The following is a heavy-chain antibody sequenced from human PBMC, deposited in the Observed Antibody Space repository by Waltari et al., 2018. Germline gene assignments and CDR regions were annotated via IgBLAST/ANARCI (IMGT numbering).Heavy chain of an antibody. J-gene: IGHJ3*01. CDR1: VVSITTNRPY. CDR3: ATYIGASLGTAAFDV. Sequence: QLQLQESGPGLVKPSETLSRTCSVSVVSITTNRPYWGWIRQPPGQGLEWIGTISYNGATYSSPSLRSRVTIFRDTSKNQLSLKLGSVTAADTAFYYCATYIGASLGTAAFDVWGQGTMVTVSS. CDR2: ISYNGAT. V-gene: IGHV4-39*01. D-gene: IGHD5-12*01.